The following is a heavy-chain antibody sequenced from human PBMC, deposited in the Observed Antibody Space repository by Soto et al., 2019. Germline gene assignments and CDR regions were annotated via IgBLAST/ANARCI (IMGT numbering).Heavy chain of an antibody. CDR2: INAGNGNT. V-gene: IGHV1-3*01. CDR1: GYTFTSYA. CDR3: ARASGRYDFWSGYYYYYYGMDV. J-gene: IGHJ6*02. Sequence: QVQLVQSGAEVKKPGASVKVSCKASGYTFTSYAMHWVRQAPGQRLEWMGWINAGNGNTKYSQKFQGRVTITRDTSASTAYMELSSLRSEDTAVYYCARASGRYDFWSGYYYYYYGMDVWGQGTTVTVSS. D-gene: IGHD3-3*01.